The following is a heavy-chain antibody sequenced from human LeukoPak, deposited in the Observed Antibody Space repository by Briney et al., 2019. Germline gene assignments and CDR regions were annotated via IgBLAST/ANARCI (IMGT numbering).Heavy chain of an antibody. CDR1: GGSISSGGYY. J-gene: IGHJ4*02. D-gene: IGHD1-1*01. V-gene: IGHV4-61*08. CDR2: IYYSGST. Sequence: SETLSLTCTVSGGSISSGGYYWSWIRQPPGKGLEWFGYIYYSGSTNYNPSLKSRVTISVDTSKNQFSLKLSSVTAADAAVYYCARAGIAGTTFGYWGQGTLVTVSS. CDR3: ARAGIAGTTFGY.